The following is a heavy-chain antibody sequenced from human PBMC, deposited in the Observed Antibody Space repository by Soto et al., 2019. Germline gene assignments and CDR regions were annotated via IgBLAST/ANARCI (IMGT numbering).Heavy chain of an antibody. D-gene: IGHD4-17*01. V-gene: IGHV4-34*01. J-gene: IGHJ6*02. Sequence: SETLSLTCAVYGGSFSNYYWSWIRQPPGKGLEWIGEINHTGNTNYNPSLKSRVTTSVDTSKKQFSLKLTSVTAADTAVYYCARVTRGDYLLTLSLRSMDVWGQGTPVTVSS. CDR1: GGSFSNYY. CDR2: INHTGNT. CDR3: ARVTRGDYLLTLSLRSMDV.